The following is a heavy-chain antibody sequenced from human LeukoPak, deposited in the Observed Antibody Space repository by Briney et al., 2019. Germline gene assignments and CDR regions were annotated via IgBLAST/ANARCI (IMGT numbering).Heavy chain of an antibody. CDR1: GYTFTGYY. CDR3: ARLLEWLSDVY. V-gene: IGHV1-2*06. D-gene: IGHD3-3*01. CDR2: INPNSGGT. J-gene: IGHJ4*02. Sequence: ASVEVSCKASGYTFTGYYMHWVRQAPGQGLEWMGRINPNSGGTNYAQKFQGRVTMTRDTSTSTAYMELSRLRSDDTAVYYCARLLEWLSDVYWGQGTLVTVSS.